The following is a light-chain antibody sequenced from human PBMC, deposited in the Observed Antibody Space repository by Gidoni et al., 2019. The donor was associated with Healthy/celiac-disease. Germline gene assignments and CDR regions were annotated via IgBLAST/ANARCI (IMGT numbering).Light chain of an antibody. CDR2: KDS. Sequence: SYELTQPPSVSVPPGQTARITCSGDALPKQYAYWYQQKPGQAPVLVIYKDSERHSGIPERFSGSSSRTTVTLTISGVQAEDEADYYCQSADSSGTYVVFGGGTKLTVL. V-gene: IGLV3-25*03. CDR1: ALPKQY. CDR3: QSADSSGTYVV. J-gene: IGLJ2*01.